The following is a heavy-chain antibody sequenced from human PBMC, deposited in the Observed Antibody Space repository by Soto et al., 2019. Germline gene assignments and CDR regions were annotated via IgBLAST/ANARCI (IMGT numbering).Heavy chain of an antibody. CDR3: ARVMFVVVVAATLSWFDP. V-gene: IGHV4-30-4*01. Sequence: SETLSLTCTVSAGSISSGDYHRSWIRQPPGKGLEWIGYIYYSGSTYYNPPLKSRVTISVDTSKNQFSLTLSSVTAADTAVYYCARVMFVVVVAATLSWFDPWGQGTLVTVS. J-gene: IGHJ5*02. CDR1: AGSISSGDYH. D-gene: IGHD2-15*01. CDR2: IYYSGST.